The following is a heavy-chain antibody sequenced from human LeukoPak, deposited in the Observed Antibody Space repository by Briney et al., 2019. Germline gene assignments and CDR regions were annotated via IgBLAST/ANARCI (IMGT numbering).Heavy chain of an antibody. CDR1: GFTFSSYA. Sequence: PGGSLRLSCAASGFTFSSYAMHWVRQAPGKGLEWVAVISYDGSNKYCADSVKGRFTISRDNSKNTLYLQMNSLRAEDTAVYYCARDYYDSSGYYPTNDYWGQGTLVAVSS. V-gene: IGHV3-30-3*01. CDR2: ISYDGSNK. CDR3: ARDYYDSSGYYPTNDY. J-gene: IGHJ4*02. D-gene: IGHD3-22*01.